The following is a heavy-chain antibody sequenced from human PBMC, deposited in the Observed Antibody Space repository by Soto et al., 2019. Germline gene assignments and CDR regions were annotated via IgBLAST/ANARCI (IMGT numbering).Heavy chain of an antibody. D-gene: IGHD3-10*01. J-gene: IGHJ4*02. CDR2: IYSGGST. Sequence: GGSLRLSCAASGFTVSSNYMSWVRQAPGKGLEWASVIYSGGSTYYADSVKGRFTISRDNSKNTLYLQMNSLRAEDTAVYYCARSGDSYYYGSGSYPGPLFDYWGQGTLVTVSS. V-gene: IGHV3-53*01. CDR1: GFTVSSNY. CDR3: ARSGDSYYYGSGSYPGPLFDY.